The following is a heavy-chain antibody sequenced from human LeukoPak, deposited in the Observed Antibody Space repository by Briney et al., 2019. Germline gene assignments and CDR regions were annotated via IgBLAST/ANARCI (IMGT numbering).Heavy chain of an antibody. CDR1: GYTFTSYG. CDR3: ARVPTYYYDSSGYRGENWFDP. J-gene: IGHJ5*02. CDR2: ISAYNGNT. V-gene: IGHV1-18*01. D-gene: IGHD3-22*01. Sequence: GASVKVSCKASGYTFTSYGISWVRQAPGQGLEWMGWISAYNGNTNYAQKLQGRVTMTTDTSTSTAYMELRSLRSDDTAVYYCARVPTYYYDSSGYRGENWFDPWGQGTLVTVSS.